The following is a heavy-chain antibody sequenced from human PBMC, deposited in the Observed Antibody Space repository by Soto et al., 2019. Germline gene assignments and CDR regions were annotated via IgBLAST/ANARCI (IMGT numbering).Heavy chain of an antibody. Sequence: QVQLVQSGAEVKTPGASVKVSCKASGYTFTTYDINWMRRAPGQGLEWLGWMNPDSGNTGYAQKFQGRVTMTRSTSISTAYMELSSLTSEDTALYYCARNRRETGDFDYWGQGTLVTVSS. CDR2: MNPDSGNT. J-gene: IGHJ4*02. CDR3: ARNRRETGDFDY. D-gene: IGHD7-27*01. CDR1: GYTFTTYD. V-gene: IGHV1-8*01.